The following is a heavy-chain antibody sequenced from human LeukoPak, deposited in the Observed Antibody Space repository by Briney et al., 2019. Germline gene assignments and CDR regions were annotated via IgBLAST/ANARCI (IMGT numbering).Heavy chain of an antibody. Sequence: GGSLRLSCAASGFTFSSYAMHWVRQAPGKGLEWVAVISYDGSNKYYADSVKGRFTISRDNSKNTLHLQMNSLRAEDTAVYYCARGVTAVAGIDYWGQGTLVTVSP. CDR2: ISYDGSNK. CDR1: GFTFSSYA. CDR3: ARGVTAVAGIDY. J-gene: IGHJ4*02. V-gene: IGHV3-30*04. D-gene: IGHD6-19*01.